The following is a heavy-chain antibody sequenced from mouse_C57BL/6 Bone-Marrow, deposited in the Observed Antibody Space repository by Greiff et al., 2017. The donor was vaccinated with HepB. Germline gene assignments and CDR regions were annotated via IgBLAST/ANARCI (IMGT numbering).Heavy chain of an antibody. Sequence: QVQLKESGPGLVQPSQSLSITCTVSGFSLTSYGVHWVRQSPGKGLEWLGVIWRGGSTDYNAAFMSRLSITKDNSKSQVFFKMNSLQADDTAIYYCAKLGSSSYWYFDVWGTGTTVTVSS. D-gene: IGHD1-1*01. V-gene: IGHV2-5*01. CDR2: IWRGGST. J-gene: IGHJ1*03. CDR3: AKLGSSSYWYFDV. CDR1: GFSLTSYG.